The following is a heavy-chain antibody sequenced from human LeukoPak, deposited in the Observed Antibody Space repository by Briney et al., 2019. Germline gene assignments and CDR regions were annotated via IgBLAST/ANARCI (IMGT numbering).Heavy chain of an antibody. CDR3: ARAVVVVTARLDY. CDR2: ISYDGSNK. CDR1: GSTFSSYA. J-gene: IGHJ4*02. Sequence: GGSLRLSCAASGSTFSSYAMLWVRQAPGKGLEWVAVISYDGSNKYYADSVKGRFTISRDNSKNTLYLQMNSLRAEDTAVYYCARAVVVVTARLDYWGQGTLVTVSS. D-gene: IGHD2-21*02. V-gene: IGHV3-30-3*01.